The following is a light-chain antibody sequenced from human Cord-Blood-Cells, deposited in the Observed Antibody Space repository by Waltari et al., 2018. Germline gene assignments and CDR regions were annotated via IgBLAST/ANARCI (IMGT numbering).Light chain of an antibody. J-gene: IGKJ5*01. CDR2: AAS. Sequence: DIQMTQSPPYLSASVGDRVTIPCRASQSISSYFNWYQQKPGKAPKLLIYAASSLQSGVPSRFSGSGSGTDFTLTISSLQPEDFATYYCQQSYSTPPTFGQGTRLEIK. CDR3: QQSYSTPPT. V-gene: IGKV1-39*01. CDR1: QSISSY.